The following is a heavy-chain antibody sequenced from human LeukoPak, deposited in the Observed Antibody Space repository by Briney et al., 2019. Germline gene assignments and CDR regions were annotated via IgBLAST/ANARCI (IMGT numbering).Heavy chain of an antibody. J-gene: IGHJ4*02. V-gene: IGHV3-9*01. Sequence: GRSLRLSCAASGFTFDDYAMHWVRQAPGKGLEWVSGISWNSGSIGYADSVKGRFTISRDNSKNTLYLQMNSLRAEDTAVYYCAKDPHGYSSAYFDYWGQGTLVTVSS. CDR2: ISWNSGSI. CDR1: GFTFDDYA. CDR3: AKDPHGYSSAYFDY. D-gene: IGHD6-19*01.